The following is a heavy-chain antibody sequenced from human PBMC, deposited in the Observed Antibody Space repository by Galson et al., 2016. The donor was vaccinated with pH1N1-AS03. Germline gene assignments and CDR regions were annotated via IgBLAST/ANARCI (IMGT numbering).Heavy chain of an antibody. CDR3: ASHVSGSYPNNLDY. Sequence: TLSLTCTASGGSISSDSYHWGWIRQPPGKGLEWIGLIYPTGNTYYNPSLKSRVTISIDTSKNQFSLNLNSVTAADTAVYYCASHVSGSYPNNLDYWGQGTLVTVSS. CDR1: GGSISSDSYH. J-gene: IGHJ4*02. CDR2: IYPTGNT. D-gene: IGHD1-26*01. V-gene: IGHV4-39*07.